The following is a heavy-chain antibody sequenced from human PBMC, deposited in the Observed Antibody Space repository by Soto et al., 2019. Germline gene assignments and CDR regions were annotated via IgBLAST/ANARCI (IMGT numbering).Heavy chain of an antibody. J-gene: IGHJ4*02. CDR2: IIPIFGTA. CDR3: AKRQEYQPPDY. CDR1: GGTFSSYA. D-gene: IGHD2-2*01. Sequence: GASVKVSCKASGGTFSSYAISWVRQAPGQGLEWMGGIIPIFGTANYAQKFQSRVTITADESTSTAYIVLSSLRFEDTAVYYCAKRQEYQPPDYWGQGTLVTVSS. V-gene: IGHV1-69*13.